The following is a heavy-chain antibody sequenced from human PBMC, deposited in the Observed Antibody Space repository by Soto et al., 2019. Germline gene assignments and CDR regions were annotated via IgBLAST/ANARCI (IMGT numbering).Heavy chain of an antibody. CDR1: GGSISSYY. CDR2: IYTSGST. Sequence: QVQLQASGPGLVKPSETLSLTCTVSGGSISSYYWSWIRQPAGKGLEWIGRIYTSGSTNYNPSLNIRVTMYVDRSKNQFSLTLSSVTAADSAVYYCARDPAACPNWFDSWVQGTLVTVCS. CDR3: ARDPAACPNWFDS. D-gene: IGHD6-13*01. V-gene: IGHV4-4*07. J-gene: IGHJ5*01.